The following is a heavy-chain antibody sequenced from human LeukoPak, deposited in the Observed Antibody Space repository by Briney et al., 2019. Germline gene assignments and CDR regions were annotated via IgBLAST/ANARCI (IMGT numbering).Heavy chain of an antibody. J-gene: IGHJ3*02. CDR1: GFTFRSYS. Sequence: PGGSLRLSCVASGFTFRSYSMHWVRQAPGKGLAGVSSISSSSCYKYYADSVKGRFTISRENAKNSLYLQMNSLSAEDTAVYYCASAYGDPYAFDIWGQGTMVTVSS. CDR2: ISSSSCYK. D-gene: IGHD4-17*01. V-gene: IGHV3-21*01. CDR3: ASAYGDPYAFDI.